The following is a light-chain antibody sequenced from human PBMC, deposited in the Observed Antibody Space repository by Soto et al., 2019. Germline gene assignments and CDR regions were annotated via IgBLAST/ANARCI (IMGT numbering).Light chain of an antibody. Sequence: SGWTQSPGTLSLSPGERSTLSCIASQSVSSSYLAWYQQKPGQAPRLLIHRASSRATGIPDRFSGSESGTDFTLTISRLEPEDFAVYYCQLSYNLLWTLGQGTKVDIK. CDR2: RAS. J-gene: IGKJ1*01. CDR3: QLSYNLLWT. V-gene: IGKV3-20*01. CDR1: QSVSSSY.